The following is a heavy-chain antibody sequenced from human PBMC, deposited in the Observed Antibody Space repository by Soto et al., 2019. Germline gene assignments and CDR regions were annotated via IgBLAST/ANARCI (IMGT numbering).Heavy chain of an antibody. J-gene: IGHJ4*02. CDR2: INTNGGNT. V-gene: IGHV3-64*01. CDR3: VRGRVEDSSSWAAYFDY. CDR1: GFTFSGYS. D-gene: IGHD6-13*01. Sequence: EVQLVDSGGGLVQPGGSLRLSCAASGFTFSGYSMFWVRQAPGKGLEYVSAINTNGGNTFYANSVKGRFTISRDNSQNTTYLQMGSLRAEDMAVYSCVRGRVEDSSSWAAYFDYWGQGAMGTVAS.